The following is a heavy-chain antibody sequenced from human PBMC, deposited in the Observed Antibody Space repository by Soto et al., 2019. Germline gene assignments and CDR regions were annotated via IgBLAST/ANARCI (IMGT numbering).Heavy chain of an antibody. Sequence: EVQLVESGGGLVKPGGSLRLSCAASRFTFSSYSMNWVRQAPGKGLEWVSSISSSSSYIYYADSVKGRFTISRDNAKNSLYLQMNSLRAEDTAVYYCARGSWGYSYGWGSWGQGTLVTVSS. CDR2: ISSSSSYI. V-gene: IGHV3-21*01. CDR1: RFTFSSYS. D-gene: IGHD5-18*01. CDR3: ARGSWGYSYGWGS. J-gene: IGHJ4*02.